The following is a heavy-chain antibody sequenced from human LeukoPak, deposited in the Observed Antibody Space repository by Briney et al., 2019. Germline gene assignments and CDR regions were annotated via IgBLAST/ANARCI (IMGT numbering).Heavy chain of an antibody. J-gene: IGHJ2*01. V-gene: IGHV4-34*01. D-gene: IGHD1-14*01. CDR2: IDHSGST. CDR3: ARGGNGWYFDI. CDR1: GASLRGSY. Sequence: SETLSLTCAVQGASLRGSYWSWIRQPPGQGLQWIGQIDHSGSTHSIPSLKSRVTISLDTSRSQVSLKVNSVTAADTAVYFCARGGNGWYFDIWGRGTLVTVSS.